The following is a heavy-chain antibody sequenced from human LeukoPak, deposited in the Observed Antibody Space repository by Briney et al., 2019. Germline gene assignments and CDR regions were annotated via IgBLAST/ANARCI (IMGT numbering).Heavy chain of an antibody. CDR3: ARVTGYVVEDYFDY. CDR2: IYYSGST. D-gene: IGHD2-21*01. J-gene: IGHJ4*02. CDR1: GGSISSYY. V-gene: IGHV4-59*01. Sequence: NPSETLSLTCTVSGGSISSYYWSWLRQPPGKGLEWIGYIYYSGSTNYNPSLKSQVTISVDTSKNQFSLRLSSVTAADTAVYYCARVTGYVVEDYFDYWGQGTLVTVSS.